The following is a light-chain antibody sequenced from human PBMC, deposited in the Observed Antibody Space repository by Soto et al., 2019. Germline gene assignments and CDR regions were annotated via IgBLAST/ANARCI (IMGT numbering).Light chain of an antibody. V-gene: IGLV2-14*03. CDR2: DVN. CDR1: SSYIGAFTF. Sequence: QSALTQPASVSGSPGQSITISCTGTSSYIGAFTFVSWYQQHPGKVPKLMIFDVNRRPSGVSDRFSGSKSGNTASLTISGLQAEDEGDYYCSSYTSSSTHVFGSGTKVTVL. J-gene: IGLJ1*01. CDR3: SSYTSSSTHV.